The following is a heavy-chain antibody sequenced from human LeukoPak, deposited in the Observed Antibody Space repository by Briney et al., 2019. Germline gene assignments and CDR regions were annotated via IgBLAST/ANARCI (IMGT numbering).Heavy chain of an antibody. D-gene: IGHD3-10*01. CDR3: ARDGSSYYYYMDV. J-gene: IGHJ6*03. Sequence: GASVKVSCKASGYTFTSYYMHWVRQAPGQGLEWMGWINPNSGGTSYAQKFQGRVTMTRDTSISTAYMELSRLRSDDTAVYYCARDGSSYYYYMDVWGKGTTVTVSS. CDR2: INPNSGGT. V-gene: IGHV1-2*02. CDR1: GYTFTSYY.